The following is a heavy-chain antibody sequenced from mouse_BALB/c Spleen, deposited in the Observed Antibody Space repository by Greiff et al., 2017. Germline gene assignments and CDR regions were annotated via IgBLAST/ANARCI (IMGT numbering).Heavy chain of an antibody. Sequence: EVKLMESGPGLVQPSQSLSLTCSVTGYSITSGYYWNWIRQFPGNKLEWMGYISYDGSNNYNPSLKNRISITRDTSKNQFFLKLNSVTTEDTATYYCASTPAYYRYDDAMDYWGQGTSVTGSS. V-gene: IGHV3-6*02. CDR3: ASTPAYYRYDDAMDY. CDR1: GYSITSGYY. D-gene: IGHD2-14*01. CDR2: ISYDGSN. J-gene: IGHJ4*01.